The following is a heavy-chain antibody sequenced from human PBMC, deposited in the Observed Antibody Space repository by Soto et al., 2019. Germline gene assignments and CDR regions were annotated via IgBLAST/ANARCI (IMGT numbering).Heavy chain of an antibody. CDR1: GFTFSSYA. J-gene: IGHJ4*02. CDR3: GKDLDRSAYLYYFDY. V-gene: IGHV3-23*01. CDR2: ISGSGGST. D-gene: IGHD3-22*01. Sequence: GGSLRLSCAASGFTFSSYAMSWVRQAPGKGLEWVSAISGSGGSTYYADSVKGRFTISRDNSKNTLYLQMNSLRAEDTAVYYCGKDLDRSAYLYYFDYWGQGTLVTVSS.